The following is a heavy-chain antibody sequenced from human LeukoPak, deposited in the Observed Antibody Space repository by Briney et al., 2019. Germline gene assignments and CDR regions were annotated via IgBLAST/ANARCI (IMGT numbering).Heavy chain of an antibody. J-gene: IGHJ4*02. D-gene: IGHD6-13*01. CDR2: IYYSGST. Sequence: SETLSLTCTVSGGSISSYYWSWIRQPPGKGLEWIGYIYYSGSTNYDPSLKSRVTISVDTSKNQFSLKLSSVTAADTAVYYCARGGYTFSLDYWGQGTLVTVSS. CDR3: ARGGYTFSLDY. V-gene: IGHV4-59*08. CDR1: GGSISSYY.